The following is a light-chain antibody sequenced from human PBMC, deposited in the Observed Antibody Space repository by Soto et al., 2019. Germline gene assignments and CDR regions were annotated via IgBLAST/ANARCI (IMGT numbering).Light chain of an antibody. J-gene: IGLJ3*02. CDR2: GDT. CDR3: QSYDTSLNVWV. Sequence: QLVLTQPPSVSGAPGQRVTISCTGSSSNIGAGYDVHWYQHLPETAPKLLIYGDTNRPSGVPDRISGSKSGTSASLAITGLRAEDEADYYCQSYDTSLNVWVFGGGTKLTVL. CDR1: SSNIGAGYD. V-gene: IGLV1-40*01.